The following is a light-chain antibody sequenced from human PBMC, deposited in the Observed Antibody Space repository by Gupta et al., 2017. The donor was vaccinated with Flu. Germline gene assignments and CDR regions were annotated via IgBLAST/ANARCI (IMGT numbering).Light chain of an antibody. CDR3: SSYTNTNTLVV. V-gene: IGLV2-14*01. CDR2: EVS. J-gene: IGLJ2*01. Sequence: ITISCTGTSSDVGGYKYGSWYQQHPGKAPKRMIVEVSNRPSGVSNRFAGSKSGNTASLTISGLQAEDEAEDDCSSYTNTNTLVVFGGGTKLTVL. CDR1: SSDVGGYKY.